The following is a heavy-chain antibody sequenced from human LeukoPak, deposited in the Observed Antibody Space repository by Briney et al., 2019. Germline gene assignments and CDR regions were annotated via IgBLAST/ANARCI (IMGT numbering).Heavy chain of an antibody. D-gene: IGHD6-19*01. CDR1: GFTFSTYS. CDR2: ISGSSDPI. J-gene: IGHJ3*01. V-gene: IGHV3-48*01. CDR3: ARDRGSGDEYSPDAFDL. Sequence: GSLRLSCAASGFTFSTYSMNWVRQAPGKGLEWVSYISGSSDPIYYADSVKGRFTISRDNAKNSLSLQMNSLRAEDTAVYFCARDRGSGDEYSPDAFDLWGQGTMVTVSS.